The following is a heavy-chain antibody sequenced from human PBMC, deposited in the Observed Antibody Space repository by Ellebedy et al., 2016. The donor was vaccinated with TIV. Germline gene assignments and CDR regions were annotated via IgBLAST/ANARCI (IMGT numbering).Heavy chain of an antibody. J-gene: IGHJ4*02. CDR2: IKRKLEGGAT. CDR1: GFTFSSAC. CDR3: STVNVYSSDWYGGNYFDY. D-gene: IGHD6-19*01. Sequence: GGSLRLXXAASGFTFSSACMSWVRQAPGKGLEWVGRIKRKLEGGATDYAAPVKGRFTISRDDSKNTLYLQMTSLKTDDTAVYYCSTVNVYSSDWYGGNYFDYWGQGALVTVSS. V-gene: IGHV3-15*01.